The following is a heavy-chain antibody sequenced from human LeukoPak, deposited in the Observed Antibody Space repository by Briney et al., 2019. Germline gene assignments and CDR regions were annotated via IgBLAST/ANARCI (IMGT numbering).Heavy chain of an antibody. CDR2: ISYDGGNK. J-gene: IGHJ4*02. D-gene: IGHD3-9*01. V-gene: IGHV3-30-3*01. Sequence: GGSLRLSCAASGFTFSSYAMHWVRQAPGKGLEWVAVISYDGGNKYYADSVKGRFTISRDNSKNTLYLQMNSLRAEDTAVYYCARSYYDILTGYPPPPNFDYWGQGTLVTVSS. CDR1: GFTFSSYA. CDR3: ARSYYDILTGYPPPPNFDY.